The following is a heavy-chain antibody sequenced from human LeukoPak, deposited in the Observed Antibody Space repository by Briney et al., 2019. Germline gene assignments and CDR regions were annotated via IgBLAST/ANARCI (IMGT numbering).Heavy chain of an antibody. CDR2: ISGSGGST. CDR3: AKDRPPYISLIRGVILDY. J-gene: IGHJ4*02. V-gene: IGHV3-23*01. D-gene: IGHD3-10*01. Sequence: GGSLRLSCEASGFTFSSYGMSWVRQAPGKGLEWVSVISGSGGSTYYADSVKGRFTISRDNPKNTVYLQMNSLRGEDTAVYYCAKDRPPYISLIRGVILDYWGQGTLVTVSS. CDR1: GFTFSSYG.